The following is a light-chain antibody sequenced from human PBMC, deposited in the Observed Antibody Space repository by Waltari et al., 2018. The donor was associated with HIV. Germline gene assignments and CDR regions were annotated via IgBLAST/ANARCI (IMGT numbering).Light chain of an antibody. Sequence: QSVLTQPPSISAAPGQNITISCSGSSSNIEDNYVSWYQHLPGTAPKLLIYDKNKRPSDILDRFSGSKSGTSATLGITGLQTGDESDYYCGTWDSSPSGFYVFGTGTKVTVL. V-gene: IGLV1-51*01. J-gene: IGLJ1*01. CDR3: GTWDSSPSGFYV. CDR2: DKN. CDR1: SSNIEDNY.